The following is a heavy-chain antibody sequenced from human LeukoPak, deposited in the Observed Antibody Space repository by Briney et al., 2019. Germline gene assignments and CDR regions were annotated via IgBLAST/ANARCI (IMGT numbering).Heavy chain of an antibody. CDR1: GFTFSSYA. CDR2: ISGSGGST. D-gene: IGHD3-10*01. CDR3: AKDQGRSSRHYGSGSPFDY. J-gene: IGHJ4*02. Sequence: PGGSLRLSCAASGFTFSSYAMSWVRQAPGKGLEWVSAISGSGGSTYYADSVKGRFTISRDNSKNTLYLQTNSLRAEDTAVYYCAKDQGRSSRHYGSGSPFDYWGQGTLVTVSS. V-gene: IGHV3-23*01.